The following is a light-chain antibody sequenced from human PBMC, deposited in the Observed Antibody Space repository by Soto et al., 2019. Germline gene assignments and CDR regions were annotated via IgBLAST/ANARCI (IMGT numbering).Light chain of an antibody. CDR3: CSYAGSRTLV. CDR1: SSDVGNYNL. J-gene: IGLJ3*02. V-gene: IGLV2-23*01. Sequence: QSVLTQPASVSGSPGQSITISCTGTSSDVGNYNLVSWYQQHPGKAPKLMIYEGNKRPSGVSNRFSGSKSGITASLTISGLQAEDEADYYCCSYAGSRTLVFGGGTQLTVL. CDR2: EGN.